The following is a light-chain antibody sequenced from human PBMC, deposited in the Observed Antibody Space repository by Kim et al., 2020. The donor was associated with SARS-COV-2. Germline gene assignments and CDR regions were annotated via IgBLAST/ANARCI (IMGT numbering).Light chain of an antibody. V-gene: IGLV2-14*03. CDR3: SSYTRSSTRV. CDR2: DVS. CDR1: SSDVGGYNF. J-gene: IGLJ3*02. Sequence: QSITISCTGTSSDVGGYNFVSWYQQHPGETPKRMICDVSNRPSGVSKRFSGSKSGNTASLTISGLQAEDEAGYYCSSYTRSSTRVFGGGTQLTVL.